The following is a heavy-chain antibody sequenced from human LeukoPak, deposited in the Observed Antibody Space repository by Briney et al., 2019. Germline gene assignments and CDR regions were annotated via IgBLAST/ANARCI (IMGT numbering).Heavy chain of an antibody. V-gene: IGHV4-31*03. J-gene: IGHJ4*02. Sequence: PSQTLSLTCTVSGGSISSGGYYWSWTRQHPGKGLEWIGYIYYSGSTYYNPSLKSRVTISVDTSKHQFSLKLSSVTAADTAVYYCARVRWELHGGYFDYWGQGTLVTVSS. CDR1: GGSISSGGYY. D-gene: IGHD1-26*01. CDR2: IYYSGST. CDR3: ARVRWELHGGYFDY.